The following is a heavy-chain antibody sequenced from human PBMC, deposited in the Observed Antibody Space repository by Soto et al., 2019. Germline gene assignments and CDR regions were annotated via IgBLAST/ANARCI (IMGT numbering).Heavy chain of an antibody. CDR2: IFPGDAET. J-gene: IGHJ6*02. V-gene: IGHV5-51*01. CDR3: ATPGGFGMDV. D-gene: IGHD5-12*01. CDR1: GYNFATHW. Sequence: EVQLVQSAAEVKKPGESLKISCQGSGYNFATHWIGWVRYKAGKGLEWMGIIFPGDAETRYSPSFQGHITISADKSISIAYLRWSSLKASDTGMYYCATPGGFGMDVWGQGTTVTVSS.